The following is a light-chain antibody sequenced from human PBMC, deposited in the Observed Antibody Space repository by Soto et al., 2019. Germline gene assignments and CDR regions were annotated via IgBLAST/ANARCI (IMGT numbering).Light chain of an antibody. V-gene: IGLV4-69*01. CDR3: QTWGSGIVV. CDR1: SGHSNYA. CDR2: LNSDGSH. J-gene: IGLJ2*01. Sequence: QPVLTQSPSASASLGASVKLTCTLSSGHSNYAIAWHQQQSEKGPRYLMKLNSDGSHSKGDGIPDRFSGSSSGAERYLTISSRQSEEEADYYCQTWGSGIVVFGGGTQLTVL.